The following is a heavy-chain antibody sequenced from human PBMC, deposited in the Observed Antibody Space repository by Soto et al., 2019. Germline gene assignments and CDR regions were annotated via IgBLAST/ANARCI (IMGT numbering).Heavy chain of an antibody. CDR1: GYTFTSYG. V-gene: IGHV1-18*01. D-gene: IGHD1-1*01. Sequence: QVHLVQSGAEVKKPGASVKVSCKASGYTFTSYGITWVRQAPGQGLEWMGWICAHNGNTDYAQKLQGRVIVTRDTSPSTAYMELRSLSSDATAVYSCARGRYGDYWGQGALVTVSS. J-gene: IGHJ4*02. CDR3: ARGRYGDY. CDR2: ICAHNGNT.